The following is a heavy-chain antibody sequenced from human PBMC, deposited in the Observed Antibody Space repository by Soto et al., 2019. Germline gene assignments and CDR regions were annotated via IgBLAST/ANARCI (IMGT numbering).Heavy chain of an antibody. V-gene: IGHV4-34*01. Sequence: QVQLQQWGAGLLKPSETLSLTCAVYGGSFSGYYWSWIRQPPGKGLEWIGEINHSGSTNYNPSLKSRVTISVDTSKNQCSLKLSSVTAADTAVYYCARGRYSSSGKFLNDYWGQGTLVTVSS. J-gene: IGHJ4*02. CDR1: GGSFSGYY. D-gene: IGHD6-13*01. CDR3: ARGRYSSSGKFLNDY. CDR2: INHSGST.